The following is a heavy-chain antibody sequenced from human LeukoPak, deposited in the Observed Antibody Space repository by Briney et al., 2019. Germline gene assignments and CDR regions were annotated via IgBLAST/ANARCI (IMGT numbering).Heavy chain of an antibody. J-gene: IGHJ5*02. D-gene: IGHD2-8*01. CDR1: GYTFTSYG. Sequence: ASVTVSCKSSGYTFTSYGFSGVRPPPAQGLEWMGWISAYNGNTNYAQKLQGRVTMNTDTSTSTANMELRSLRSDDTAVYYCAVMVYAENWFDPWCQGTLVTVSS. CDR3: AVMVYAENWFDP. CDR2: ISAYNGNT. V-gene: IGHV1-18*01.